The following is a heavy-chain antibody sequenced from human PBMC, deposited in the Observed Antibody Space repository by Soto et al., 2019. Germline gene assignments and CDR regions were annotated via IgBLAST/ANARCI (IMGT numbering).Heavy chain of an antibody. CDR2: INAGNGNT. Sequence: QVQLVQSGAEVKKPGASVKVSCKASGYTFTSYAMHWVRQAPGQRLEWMGWINAGNGNTKYSQQFQGRVTITRDTAASTAYMELSSLRSEDTAVYYCARDMGFGLSDYWGQGTLVTVSS. V-gene: IGHV1-3*01. J-gene: IGHJ4*02. CDR1: GYTFTSYA. D-gene: IGHD3-10*01. CDR3: ARDMGFGLSDY.